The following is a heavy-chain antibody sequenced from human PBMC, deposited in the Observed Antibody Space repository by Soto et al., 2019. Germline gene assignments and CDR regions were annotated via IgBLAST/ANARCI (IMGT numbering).Heavy chain of an antibody. CDR1: GFTFSSYA. V-gene: IGHV3-23*01. CDR2: ISGSGGST. D-gene: IGHD1-26*01. Sequence: GGSLRLSCAASGFTFSSYAMSWVRQAPGKGLEWVSAISGSGGSTYYADSVKGRFTISRDNSKNTLYLQMNSLRAEDTAVYYCAKIGKAGATRPYYFDYWGQGTRVTVSS. CDR3: AKIGKAGATRPYYFDY. J-gene: IGHJ4*02.